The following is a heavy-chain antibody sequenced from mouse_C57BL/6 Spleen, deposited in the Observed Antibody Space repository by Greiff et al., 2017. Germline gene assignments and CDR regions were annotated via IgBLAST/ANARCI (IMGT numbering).Heavy chain of an antibody. CDR3: ARFGKGYAMDY. CDR2: IYPGDGDT. Sequence: VQLQQSGAELVKPGASVKISCKASGYAFSSYWMNWVKQRPGKGLEWIGQIYPGDGDTNYNGKFKGKATLTADKSSSTAYMQLSSLTSEDSAVYFCARFGKGYAMDYWGQGTSVTVSS. V-gene: IGHV1-80*01. CDR1: GYAFSSYW. D-gene: IGHD1-1*01. J-gene: IGHJ4*01.